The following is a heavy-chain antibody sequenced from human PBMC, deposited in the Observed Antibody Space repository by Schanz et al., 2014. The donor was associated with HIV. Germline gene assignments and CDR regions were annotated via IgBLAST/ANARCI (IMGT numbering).Heavy chain of an antibody. CDR1: GGSISSGDYY. V-gene: IGHV4-30-4*01. D-gene: IGHD2-15*01. CDR2: IYYTGNT. CDR3: ARARYCSGGSCLNGWFDP. J-gene: IGHJ5*02. Sequence: QVQLQESGPGLVKPSQTLSLTCTVSGGSISSGDYYWSWIRQPPGKGLEWIGYIYYTGNTYYSPSIKRRVTISVDSYKNQFSQKLSSVTAADTAVYYGARARYCSGGSCLNGWFDPWGQGTLVTVSS.